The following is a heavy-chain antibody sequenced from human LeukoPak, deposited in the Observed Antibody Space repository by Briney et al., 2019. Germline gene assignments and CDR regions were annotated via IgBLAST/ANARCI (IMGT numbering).Heavy chain of an antibody. Sequence: GGSLRLSCAASGFTFDDYGMSWVRQAPGKGLEWVSRINSDGSSTSYADSVKGRFTISRDNSKNTLYLQMNSLRAEDTAVYYCAKVDGDWLFDYWGQGTLVTVSS. V-gene: IGHV3-74*01. J-gene: IGHJ4*02. CDR3: AKVDGDWLFDY. D-gene: IGHD3-9*01. CDR2: INSDGSST. CDR1: GFTFDDYG.